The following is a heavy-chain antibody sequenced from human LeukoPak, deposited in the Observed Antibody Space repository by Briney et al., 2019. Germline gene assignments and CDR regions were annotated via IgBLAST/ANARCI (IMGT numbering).Heavy chain of an antibody. Sequence: PSETLSLTCTVSGGSISSSSYYWGWIRQPPGKGLEWIGSIYYSGSTYYNPSLKSRVTISVDTSKNQFSLKLSSVTAADTAVYYCARQRVGFDWLLSEGWFDPWGQGTLVTVSS. V-gene: IGHV4-39*01. CDR3: ARQRVGFDWLLSEGWFDP. CDR1: GGSISSSSYY. D-gene: IGHD3-9*01. CDR2: IYYSGST. J-gene: IGHJ5*02.